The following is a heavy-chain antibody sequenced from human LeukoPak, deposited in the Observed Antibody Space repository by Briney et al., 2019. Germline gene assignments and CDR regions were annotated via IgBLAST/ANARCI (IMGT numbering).Heavy chain of an antibody. D-gene: IGHD6-19*01. J-gene: IGHJ4*02. V-gene: IGHV6-1*01. CDR1: GDSFSSNSAS. CDR2: TYYRSKLYN. Sequence: SQTLSLTCAISGDSFSSNSASWNWLRQSPSRGLEWLGRTYYRSKLYNDYAVSVKSRITINPDTSKNQFSLHLNSVTPEDTAVYYCARSTLGVAGDYWGRGTLVTVSS. CDR3: ARSTLGVAGDY.